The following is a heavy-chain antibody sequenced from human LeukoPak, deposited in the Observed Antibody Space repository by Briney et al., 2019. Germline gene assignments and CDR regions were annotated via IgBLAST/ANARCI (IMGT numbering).Heavy chain of an antibody. Sequence: ASVKVSCKASGYTFTSYGISWVRQAPGQGLEWMGWISAYNGNTNYAQKLQGRVTMTADTSTSTAYMELRSLRSDDTAVYYCARDYCRSTSCSLPPRSPGDDYWGQGTLVTVSS. CDR3: ARDYCRSTSCSLPPRSPGDDY. CDR1: GYTFTSYG. D-gene: IGHD2-2*01. V-gene: IGHV1-18*01. J-gene: IGHJ4*02. CDR2: ISAYNGNT.